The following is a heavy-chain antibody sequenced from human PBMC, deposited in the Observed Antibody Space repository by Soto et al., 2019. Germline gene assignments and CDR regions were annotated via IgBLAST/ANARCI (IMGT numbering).Heavy chain of an antibody. CDR1: GGSFSGYY. CDR3: ASTQYGGNSSGAFDI. Sequence: PSETLSLTCAVYGGSFSGYYWSWIRQPPGKGLEWIGEINHSGNTNYNPSLKSRVTISVDRSKNQFSLKLSSVTAADTAVYYCASTQYGGNSSGAFDIWGQGTMVTVSS. V-gene: IGHV4-34*01. D-gene: IGHD2-21*02. CDR2: INHSGNT. J-gene: IGHJ3*02.